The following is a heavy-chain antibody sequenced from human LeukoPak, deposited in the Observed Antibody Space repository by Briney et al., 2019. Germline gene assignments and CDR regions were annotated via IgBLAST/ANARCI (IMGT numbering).Heavy chain of an antibody. CDR1: GGSISSSSYY. V-gene: IGHV4-39*07. Sequence: KTSETLSLTCTVSGGSISSSSYYWGWIRQPPGKGLEWIGEINHSGSTNYNPSLKSRVTISVDTSKNQFSLKLSSVTAADTAVYYCARRGHFNYYGSGANFDYWGQGTLVTVSS. CDR3: ARRGHFNYYGSGANFDY. D-gene: IGHD3-10*01. J-gene: IGHJ4*02. CDR2: INHSGST.